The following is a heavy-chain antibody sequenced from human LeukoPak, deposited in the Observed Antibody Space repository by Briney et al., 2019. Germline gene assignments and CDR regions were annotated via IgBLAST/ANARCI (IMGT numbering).Heavy chain of an antibody. D-gene: IGHD4-17*01. J-gene: IGHJ3*02. CDR1: GGSISSYY. Sequence: KPSETLSLTCTVSGGSISSYYWSWIRQPAGKGLEWIGRIYHSGSTYYNPSLKSRVTISVDTSKNQFSLKLSSVTAADTAVYYCARGDGDPYPIDAFDIWAKGQWSPSLQ. CDR3: ARGDGDPYPIDAFDI. CDR2: IYHSGST. V-gene: IGHV4-4*07.